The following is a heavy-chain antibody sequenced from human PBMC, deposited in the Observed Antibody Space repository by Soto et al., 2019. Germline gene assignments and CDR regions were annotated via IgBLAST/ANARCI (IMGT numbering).Heavy chain of an antibody. CDR2: ISAYNGNT. D-gene: IGHD3-16*02. CDR3: ARDSESYDYVWGSYRYTVPYGMDV. J-gene: IGHJ6*02. Sequence: ASVKVSCKASGYTFTSYGISWVRQAPGQGLEWMGWISAYNGNTNYAQKLQGRVTMTTDTSTSTAYMELSSLRSEDTAVYYCARDSESYDYVWGSYRYTVPYGMDVWGQGTTVTVSS. V-gene: IGHV1-18*01. CDR1: GYTFTSYG.